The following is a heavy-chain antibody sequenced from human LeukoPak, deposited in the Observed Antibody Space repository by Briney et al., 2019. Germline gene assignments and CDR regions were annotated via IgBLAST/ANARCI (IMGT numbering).Heavy chain of an antibody. CDR2: IYYSGST. J-gene: IGHJ4*02. V-gene: IGHV4-59*01. D-gene: IGHD3-10*01. CDR3: ARGCLGDYYGSGSYCFDY. CDR1: GCSISSYY. Sequence: SETLSLTCTVSGCSISSYYWSWIRQPPGKGLEWIGYIYYSGSTNYNPSLKSRVTISVDTSKNQFSLKLSSVTAADTAVYYCARGCLGDYYGSGSYCFDYWGQGTLVTVSS.